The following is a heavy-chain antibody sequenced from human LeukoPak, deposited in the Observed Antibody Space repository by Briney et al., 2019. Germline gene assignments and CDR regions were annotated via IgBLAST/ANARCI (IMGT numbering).Heavy chain of an antibody. CDR2: ITWNGDFT. V-gene: IGHV3-9*01. Sequence: PGGSLRLSCAASGFTFDDHAMHWVRQAPGKGLEWVSGITWNGDFTVYADSVKGRFTISRDNAKNSLYLQMNGLRVDDTAVYYCARVLEPATGYYMDVWGKGTTVTIS. D-gene: IGHD5-24*01. J-gene: IGHJ6*03. CDR1: GFTFDDHA. CDR3: ARVLEPATGYYMDV.